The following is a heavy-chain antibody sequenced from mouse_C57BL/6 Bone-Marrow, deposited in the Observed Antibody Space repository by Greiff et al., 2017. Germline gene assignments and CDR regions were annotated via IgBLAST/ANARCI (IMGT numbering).Heavy chain of an antibody. D-gene: IGHD1-1*01. CDR3: ARDRSTTAY. V-gene: IGHV5-4*01. CDR1: GFTFSSYA. CDR2: ISDGGSYT. J-gene: IGHJ3*01. Sequence: EVKLVESGGGLVKPGGSLKLSCAASGFTFSSYAMSWVRQTPEKRLEWVATISDGGSYTYYPDNVKGRFTISRDNAKNNLYLQMSHLKSEDTAMYYCARDRSTTAYWGQGTLVTVS.